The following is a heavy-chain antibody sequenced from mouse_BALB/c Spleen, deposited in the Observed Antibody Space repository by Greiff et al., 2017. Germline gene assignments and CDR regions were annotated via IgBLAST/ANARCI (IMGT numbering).Heavy chain of an antibody. D-gene: IGHD2-4*01. J-gene: IGHJ3*01. CDR3: ARGVYDYDWFAY. V-gene: IGHV14-3*02. CDR2: IDPANGNT. Sequence: VQLQQSGAELVKPGASVKLSCTASGFNIKDTYMHWVKQRPEQGLEWIGRIDPANGNTKYDPKFQGKATITADTSSNTAYLQLSSLTSEDTAVYYCARGVYDYDWFAYWGQGTLVTVSA. CDR1: GFNIKDTY.